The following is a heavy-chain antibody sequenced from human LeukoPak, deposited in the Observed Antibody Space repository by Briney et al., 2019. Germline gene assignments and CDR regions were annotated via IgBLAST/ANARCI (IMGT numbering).Heavy chain of an antibody. CDR1: GFTFSSYA. CDR2: ISYDGSNK. J-gene: IGHJ4*02. D-gene: IGHD6-13*01. Sequence: GGSLRLSCAASGFTFSSYAMHWVRQAPGKVLEWVAVISYDGSNKYYADSVKGRFTISRDNSKNTLYLQMNSLRAEDTAVYYCAKPPTYYSSSWPPQDYWGQGTLVTVSS. V-gene: IGHV3-30*04. CDR3: AKPPTYYSSSWPPQDY.